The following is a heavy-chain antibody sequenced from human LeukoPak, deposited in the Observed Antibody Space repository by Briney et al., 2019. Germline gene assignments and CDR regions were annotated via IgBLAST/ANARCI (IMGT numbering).Heavy chain of an antibody. CDR3: ARGGVRGGSDY. CDR1: GGSFSGYY. J-gene: IGHJ4*02. Sequence: SETLSLTCAVYGGSFSGYYWSWIRQPPGKGLEWIGEINHSGSTNYNPSLKSRVTISVDTSKNQFSLKLSFVTAADTAVYYCARGGVRGGSDYWGQGTLVTVSS. CDR2: INHSGST. D-gene: IGHD3-10*01. V-gene: IGHV4-34*01.